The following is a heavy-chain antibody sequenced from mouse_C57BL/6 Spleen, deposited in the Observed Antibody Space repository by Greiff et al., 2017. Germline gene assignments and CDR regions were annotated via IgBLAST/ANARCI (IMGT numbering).Heavy chain of an antibody. Sequence: VQLQQSGPELVKPGASVKISCKASGYTFTDYYMNWVKQSHGKSLEWIGDINPNNGGTSYNQKFKGKATLTVNKSSSTAYMELRSLTSEDSAVYYCASPILRYPSLDYWGKGTTLTVSS. V-gene: IGHV1-26*01. CDR2: INPNNGGT. CDR3: ASPILRYPSLDY. D-gene: IGHD1-1*01. CDR1: GYTFTDYY. J-gene: IGHJ2*01.